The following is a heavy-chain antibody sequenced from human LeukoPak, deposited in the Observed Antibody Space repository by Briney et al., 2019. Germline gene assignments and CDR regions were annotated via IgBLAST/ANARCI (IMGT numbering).Heavy chain of an antibody. CDR1: GGSFSGYY. D-gene: IGHD2-8*01. CDR3: ARGRYIVLMVYAKGGSFDY. CDR2: INHSGST. J-gene: IGHJ4*02. Sequence: PSETLSLTCAVYGGSFSGYYWSWIRQPPGKGLEWIGEINHSGSTNYNPSLKSRLTISVDTSKNQFSLKLSSVTAADTAVYYCARGRYIVLMVYAKGGSFDYWGQGTLVTVSS. V-gene: IGHV4-34*01.